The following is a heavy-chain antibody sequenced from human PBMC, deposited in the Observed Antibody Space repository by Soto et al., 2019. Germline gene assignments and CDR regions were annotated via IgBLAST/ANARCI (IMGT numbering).Heavy chain of an antibody. D-gene: IGHD3-10*01. CDR1: GGTFSSYA. Sequence: ASVTVSCKASGGTFSSYAISWVRQAPGQGLEWMGGIIPIFGTANYAQKFQGRVTITADESTSTAYMELSSLRSEDTAVYYCARDSHGILSHPLDYWGQGTLVTVSS. CDR3: ARDSHGILSHPLDY. V-gene: IGHV1-69*13. J-gene: IGHJ4*02. CDR2: IIPIFGTA.